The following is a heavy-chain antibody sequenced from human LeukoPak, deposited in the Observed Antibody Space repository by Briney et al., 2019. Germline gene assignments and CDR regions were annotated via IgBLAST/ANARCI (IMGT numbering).Heavy chain of an antibody. D-gene: IGHD3-22*01. J-gene: IGHJ4*02. CDR3: ARDLYYYDSSGYDY. Sequence: QPGGSLRLSCAASGFTFSSYWMSWVRQAPGKGLEWVANIKQDGSEKYYVDSVKGRFTISRDNAKNSLYLQMNSLRAEDTAVYYCARDLYYYDSSGYDYWGQGTLVTVSS. CDR2: IKQDGSEK. V-gene: IGHV3-7*01. CDR1: GFTFSSYW.